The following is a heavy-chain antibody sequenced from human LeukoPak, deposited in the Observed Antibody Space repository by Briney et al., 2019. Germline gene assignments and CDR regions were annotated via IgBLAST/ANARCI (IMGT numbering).Heavy chain of an antibody. CDR1: GYTFTSYD. V-gene: IGHV1-69*05. D-gene: IGHD3-3*01. J-gene: IGHJ4*02. CDR2: IIPIFGTA. Sequence: SVKVSCKASGYTFTSYDINWVRQATGQGLEWMGGIIPIFGTANYAQKFQGRVTITTDESTSTAYMELSSLRSEDTAVYYCASLTPFYDFWSGASFGYWGQGTLVTVSS. CDR3: ASLTPFYDFWSGASFGY.